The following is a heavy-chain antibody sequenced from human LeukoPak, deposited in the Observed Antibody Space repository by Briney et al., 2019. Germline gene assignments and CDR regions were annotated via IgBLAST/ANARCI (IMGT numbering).Heavy chain of an antibody. CDR1: GFTFSSYG. Sequence: PGGSLRLSCAASGFTFSSYGMHWVRQAPGKGLEWVAFIRYDGSNKYYADSVKGRFTISRDNSKNTLYLQMNSLRAEDTAVYYCAKSPARVAVEGDYFDYWGQGTLVTVSS. V-gene: IGHV3-30*02. CDR3: AKSPARVAVEGDYFDY. J-gene: IGHJ4*02. CDR2: IRYDGSNK. D-gene: IGHD6-19*01.